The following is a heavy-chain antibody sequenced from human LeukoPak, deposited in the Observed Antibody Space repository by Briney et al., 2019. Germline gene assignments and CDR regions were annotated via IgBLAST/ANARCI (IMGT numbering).Heavy chain of an antibody. J-gene: IGHJ4*02. CDR2: INPNSGGT. Sequence: ASVKVSCEASGYTFTDYYMYWVRQAPGQGLEWMGWINPNSGGTNYAQKFQGRVTMTRDTSISTAYMELSRLRSDDTAVYYCARVDSSSSYFDYWGQGTLVTVSS. V-gene: IGHV1-2*02. CDR3: ARVDSSSSYFDY. D-gene: IGHD6-6*01. CDR1: GYTFTDYY.